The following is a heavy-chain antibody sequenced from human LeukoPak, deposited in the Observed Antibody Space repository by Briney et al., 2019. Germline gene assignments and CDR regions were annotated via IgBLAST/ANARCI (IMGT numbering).Heavy chain of an antibody. CDR3: AKDESDFSKVAY. CDR2: IQYSGRT. CDR1: GGSINIYS. D-gene: IGHD2-21*01. Sequence: PSETLSLTCTVSGGSINIYSWSWVRQPPGKGLERIGEIQYSGRTNYNPSLKSRVTISVDKSKNQFSLKLYSVTAADTAMYYCAKDESDFSKVAYWGQGTLVIVSS. J-gene: IGHJ4*02. V-gene: IGHV4-59*12.